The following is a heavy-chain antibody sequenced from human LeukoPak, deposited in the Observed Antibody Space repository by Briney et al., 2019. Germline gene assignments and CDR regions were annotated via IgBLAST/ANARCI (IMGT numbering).Heavy chain of an antibody. CDR2: ISMNVQTT. CDR1: GFTFTSHV. D-gene: IGHD1-1*01. V-gene: IGHV3-64D*06. Sequence: GGSLRLSCSASGFTFTSHVMHWVRQAPGKGLQYVSGISMNVQTTYYAGSVKGRFTISRDSSKNTVYLQMNSLTAEDTAVYYCEREGLERRTNFDYWGQGTLVSVSS. CDR3: EREGLERRTNFDY. J-gene: IGHJ4*02.